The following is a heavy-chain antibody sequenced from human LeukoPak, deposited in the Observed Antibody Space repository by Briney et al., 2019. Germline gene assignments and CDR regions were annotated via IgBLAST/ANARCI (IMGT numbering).Heavy chain of an antibody. V-gene: IGHV3-30-3*01. CDR2: ISYDGSNK. Sequence: TGGSLRLSCAASGFTFSSYAMHWVRQAPGKGLEWVAAISYDGSNKYYADSVKGRFTISRDNSKNTLYLQMNSLRAEDTAVYYCARGLMITFGGVIVQNDYWGQGTLVTVSS. J-gene: IGHJ4*02. D-gene: IGHD3-16*02. CDR3: ARGLMITFGGVIVQNDY. CDR1: GFTFSSYA.